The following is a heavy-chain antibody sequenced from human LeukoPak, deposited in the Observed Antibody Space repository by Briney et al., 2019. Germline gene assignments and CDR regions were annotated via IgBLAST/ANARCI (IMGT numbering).Heavy chain of an antibody. V-gene: IGHV3-7*01. CDR2: IKQDGSEK. CDR1: GFTFSSYW. CDR3: ARDFRHYYDSSGYYVY. D-gene: IGHD3-22*01. Sequence: GGSLRLSCAASGFTFSSYWMSWVRQAPGKGLEWVASIKQDGSEKYYVDSVKGRFTISRNNAKNSLYLQMNSLRAEDTAVYYCARDFRHYYDSSGYYVYWGQGTLVTVSS. J-gene: IGHJ4*02.